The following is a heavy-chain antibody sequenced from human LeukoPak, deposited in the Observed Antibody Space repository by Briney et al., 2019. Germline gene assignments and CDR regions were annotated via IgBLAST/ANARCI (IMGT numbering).Heavy chain of an antibody. J-gene: IGHJ4*02. V-gene: IGHV4-39*07. CDR1: GGSISSSSYY. CDR3: ARVVGSTHFDY. Sequence: PSETLSLTCTVSGGSISSSSYYWGWIRQPPGKGLEWIGSIYHSGSTYYNPSLKSRVTISVDTSKNQFSLKLSSVTAADTAVYYCARVVGSTHFDYWGQGTLVTVSS. CDR2: IYHSGST. D-gene: IGHD1-26*01.